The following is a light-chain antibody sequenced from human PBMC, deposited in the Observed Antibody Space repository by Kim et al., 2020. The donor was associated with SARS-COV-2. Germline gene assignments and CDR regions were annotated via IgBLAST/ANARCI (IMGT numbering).Light chain of an antibody. J-gene: IGLJ3*02. CDR3: AAWDDTVNGWV. CDR1: NSNIGSNA. Sequence: ELTQPPSASGTPGQRVTISCSGSNSNIGSNAVNWYQQIPGTAPKLLVYTNNQRPSGVPDRFSGSRSGTAASLAISGLESEDEADYYCAAWDDTVNGWVFGGGTQRTVL. CDR2: TNN. V-gene: IGLV1-44*01.